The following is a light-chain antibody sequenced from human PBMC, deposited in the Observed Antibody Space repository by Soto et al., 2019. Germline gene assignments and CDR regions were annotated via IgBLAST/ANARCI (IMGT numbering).Light chain of an antibody. CDR2: TAS. CDR3: QQYTSFPRT. Sequence: DIQMTQSPSTLSASVGDRVTITCRASQDIGTWLAWYQQKPGKAPNLLIYTASSFKSGVPSRFSGSGSGTEFPLTISSLQPDDFATYYCQQYTSFPRTFGQGTKVDIK. J-gene: IGKJ1*01. V-gene: IGKV1-5*03. CDR1: QDIGTW.